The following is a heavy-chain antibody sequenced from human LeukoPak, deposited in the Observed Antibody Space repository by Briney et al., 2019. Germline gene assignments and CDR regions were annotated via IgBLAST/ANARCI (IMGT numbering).Heavy chain of an antibody. V-gene: IGHV4-4*07. CDR3: ARGSGYHTY. CDR1: GGSISSYY. J-gene: IGHJ4*02. D-gene: IGHD3-3*01. CDR2: ISTSGSP. Sequence: SETLSLTCTVSGGSISSYYWSWIRQPAGKGLEWIGRISTSGSPNYRPSFKSRVTMSVATSKNQFSLRLTSVTAADTAIYYCARGSGYHTYWGQGTLVTVSS.